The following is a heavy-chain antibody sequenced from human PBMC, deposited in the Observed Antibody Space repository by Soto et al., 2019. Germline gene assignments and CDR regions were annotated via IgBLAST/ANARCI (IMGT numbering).Heavy chain of an antibody. CDR3: AAATLPGARFYGMDV. Sequence: ETLSLTCAVYGGSFSGYYWSWIRQPPGKGLEWIGEINHSGSTNYNPSLKSRVTLSVDTSKNQFSLELTSVTAADAAVYYCAAATLPGARFYGMDVWGQGSTVTVSS. CDR2: INHSGST. D-gene: IGHD2-2*01. V-gene: IGHV4-34*01. CDR1: GGSFSGYY. J-gene: IGHJ6*02.